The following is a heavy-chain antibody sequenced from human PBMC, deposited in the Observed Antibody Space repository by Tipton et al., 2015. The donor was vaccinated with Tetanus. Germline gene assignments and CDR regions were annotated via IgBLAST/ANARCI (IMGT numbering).Heavy chain of an antibody. CDR2: IYYSGST. V-gene: IGHV4-59*01. CDR3: ARTVGATTGMGVDY. CDR1: GGSISSYY. D-gene: IGHD1-26*01. J-gene: IGHJ4*02. Sequence: TLSLTCTVSGGSISSYYWSWIRQPPGKGLEWIGYIYYSGSTNYNPSLKSRVTISVDTSKNQFSLKLSSVTAADTAVYYCARTVGATTGMGVDYWGQGPLVTVSS.